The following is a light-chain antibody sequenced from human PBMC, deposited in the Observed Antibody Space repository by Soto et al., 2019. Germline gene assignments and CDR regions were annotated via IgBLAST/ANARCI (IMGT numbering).Light chain of an antibody. CDR1: SSDFGGYNY. J-gene: IGLJ3*02. V-gene: IGLV2-11*01. Sequence: QSALTQPRSVSGSPGQSVTISCTGTSSDFGGYNYVSWYQQHPGKAPKLMIYDVSKRPSGVPDRFSGSKSGNTASLTISGLQAEDESDYYCCSYEGRTFWVFGGGTKLTVL. CDR3: CSYEGRTFWV. CDR2: DVS.